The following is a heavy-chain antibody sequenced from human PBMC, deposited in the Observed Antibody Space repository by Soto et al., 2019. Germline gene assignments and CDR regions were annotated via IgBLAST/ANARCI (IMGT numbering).Heavy chain of an antibody. CDR2: INSDGSST. CDR1: GFTFSSYW. J-gene: IGHJ6*02. D-gene: IGHD3-22*01. Sequence: GGSLRLSCAASGFTFSSYWMHWVRQAPGKGLVWVSRINSDGSSTSYADSVKGRFTISRDNAKNTLYLQMNSLRAEDTAVYYCARESPGDYYDSSGYPLYYYYYGMDVWDQGTTVTVSS. V-gene: IGHV3-74*01. CDR3: ARESPGDYYDSSGYPLYYYYYGMDV.